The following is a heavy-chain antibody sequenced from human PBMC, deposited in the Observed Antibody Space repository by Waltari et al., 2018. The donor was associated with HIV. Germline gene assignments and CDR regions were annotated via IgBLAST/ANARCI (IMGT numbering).Heavy chain of an antibody. D-gene: IGHD3-3*01. CDR3: ARRLYDLYYFDY. Sequence: VLLVQSGAEVNKPGESLKISCQGSGYSVTRSWIDWVRPMPGKGLEWMGLIYPGDSDTRYSPSFQGQVTISADKSISTAYLQWSSLKASDTAMYYCARRLYDLYYFDYWGQGTLVTVSS. V-gene: IGHV5-51*01. CDR1: GYSVTRSW. CDR2: IYPGDSDT. J-gene: IGHJ4*02.